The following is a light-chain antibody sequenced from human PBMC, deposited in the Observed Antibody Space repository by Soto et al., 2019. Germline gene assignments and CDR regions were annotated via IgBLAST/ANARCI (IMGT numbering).Light chain of an antibody. J-gene: IGKJ4*01. CDR2: GAS. V-gene: IGKV3-15*01. CDR3: PQYYSYPLT. Sequence: EIVLTQSPGTLSLSPGERATLSCRASQSVSSYLVGYQQKPGQAPRLLIYGASTLQSGVPSKFCGSGSGTDFTLTISSLQSEDVATYYCPQYYSYPLTFGGGTKVEIK. CDR1: QSVSSY.